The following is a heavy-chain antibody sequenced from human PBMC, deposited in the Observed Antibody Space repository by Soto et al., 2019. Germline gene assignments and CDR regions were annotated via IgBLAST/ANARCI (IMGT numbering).Heavy chain of an antibody. CDR3: ARDVTDYVLDV. CDR1: GFMFDSYA. Sequence: EVQLVESGGGLVQPGGSLRLSCVASGFMFDSYAMNWVRQAPGKGLEWVSYISPGGDRIYYADSVKGRFAISRDNSKKTVELLMNSLRREDTAVYYCARDVTDYVLDVWGQGTTVNVSS. V-gene: IGHV3-48*03. D-gene: IGHD3-9*01. J-gene: IGHJ6*02. CDR2: ISPGGDRI.